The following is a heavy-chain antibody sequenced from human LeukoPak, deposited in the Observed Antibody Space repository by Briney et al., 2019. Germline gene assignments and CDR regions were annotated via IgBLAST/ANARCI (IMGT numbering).Heavy chain of an antibody. Sequence: GGSLRLSCSASGFTFSSLGMHWVRQAPGKGLEHVSTIGSDGDSTYYADSVKDRFTISRDNSKNALYLQMTSLRPEDSAVYYCVSPAFINYWGRGTLVTVSS. CDR1: GFTFSSLG. D-gene: IGHD3-3*02. J-gene: IGHJ4*01. CDR3: VSPAFINY. V-gene: IGHV3-64D*06. CDR2: IGSDGDST.